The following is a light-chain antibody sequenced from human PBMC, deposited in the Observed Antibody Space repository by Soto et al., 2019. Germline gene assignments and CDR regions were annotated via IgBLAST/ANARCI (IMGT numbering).Light chain of an antibody. J-gene: IGKJ5*01. CDR3: QHSYSTPHT. V-gene: IGKV1-39*01. Sequence: IQMTQSPSSLSASVGDRVTITCLASQSISSYLNWYQQKPGKAPKLLIYAASSLQSGVPSRFSGSGSGTDFTLTISSLQPEDFATYYCQHSYSTPHTFGQGTRLEI. CDR1: QSISSY. CDR2: AAS.